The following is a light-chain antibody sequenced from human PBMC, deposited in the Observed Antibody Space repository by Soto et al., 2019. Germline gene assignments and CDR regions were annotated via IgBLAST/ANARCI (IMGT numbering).Light chain of an antibody. J-gene: IGKJ1*01. CDR1: QSISSW. V-gene: IGKV1-5*01. Sequence: DIQITQSPSTLSASVGDRVAITCRASQSISSWLAWYQQKPGKAPKLLIYDASSLESGVPSRFSGSGSGTEFTLTISSLQPDDFATYYCQQYNSYWTFGHGTKVDIK. CDR3: QQYNSYWT. CDR2: DAS.